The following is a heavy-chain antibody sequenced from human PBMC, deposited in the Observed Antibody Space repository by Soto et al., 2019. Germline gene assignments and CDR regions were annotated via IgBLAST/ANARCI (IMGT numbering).Heavy chain of an antibody. CDR1: GGSMYSGGDA. J-gene: IGHJ5*02. Sequence: SECLEITRAVCGGSMYSGGDAWSWIRQPPGKGLEWIGSIFYTGSTYYSPSLKGRLTISVDPSKNQFSLKLTSVTAADTAMYYCARPKTIGAAAGKGWFDPWGQGTLVTVSS. D-gene: IGHD6-13*01. CDR2: IFYTGST. CDR3: ARPKTIGAAAGKGWFDP. V-gene: IGHV4-30-2*03.